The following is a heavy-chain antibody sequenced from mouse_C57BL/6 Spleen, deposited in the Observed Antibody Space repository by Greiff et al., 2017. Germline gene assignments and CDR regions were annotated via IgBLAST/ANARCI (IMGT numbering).Heavy chain of an antibody. Sequence: EVQVVESGGGLVKPGGSLKLSCAASGFTFSDFGMHWVRQAPEKGLEWVAYISSGSSTIYYADTVKGRFTISRDNAKNTLFLQMTSLRSEDTAMYYCARAYYGSSYWYFDVWGTGTTVTVSS. D-gene: IGHD1-1*01. V-gene: IGHV5-17*01. J-gene: IGHJ1*03. CDR2: ISSGSSTI. CDR3: ARAYYGSSYWYFDV. CDR1: GFTFSDFG.